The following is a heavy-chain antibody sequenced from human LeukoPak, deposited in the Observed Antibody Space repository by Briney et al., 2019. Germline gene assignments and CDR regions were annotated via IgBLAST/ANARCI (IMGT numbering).Heavy chain of an antibody. CDR1: GFTFSSYG. CDR2: IRYDGSNK. V-gene: IGHV3-30*02. CDR3: AKDQGGAVAGFWINYYYYYMDV. J-gene: IGHJ6*03. Sequence: GGSLRLSCAASGFTFSSYGMHWVRQAPGKGLEWVAFIRYDGSNKYYADSVKGRFTISRDNYKNTLYLQMNSLRAEDTAVYYCAKDQGGAVAGFWINYYYYYMDVWGKGTTVTISS. D-gene: IGHD6-19*01.